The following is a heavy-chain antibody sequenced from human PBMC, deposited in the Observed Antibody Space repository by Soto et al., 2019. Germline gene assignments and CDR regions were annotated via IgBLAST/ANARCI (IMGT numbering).Heavy chain of an antibody. J-gene: IGHJ6*02. Sequence: EVQLVETGGGLIQPGGSLRLSCAASGFTVSSNYMSWVRQAPGKGLEWVSVIYSGGSTYYADSVKGRFTISRDNSKNTLYIQMNSLGAEYTDVYYGARVSSSWDRCMDLWCQGTTVTVSS. CDR2: IYSGGST. CDR1: GFTVSSNY. CDR3: ARVSSSWDRCMDL. V-gene: IGHV3-53*02. D-gene: IGHD1-26*01.